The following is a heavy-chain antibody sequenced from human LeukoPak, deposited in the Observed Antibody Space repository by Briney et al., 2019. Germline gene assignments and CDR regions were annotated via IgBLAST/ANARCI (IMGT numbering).Heavy chain of an antibody. D-gene: IGHD3-3*01. CDR2: IYHSGST. CDR3: ASGPVWSGYYYYYYYYMDV. V-gene: IGHV4-38-2*02. CDR1: GYSISSGYY. J-gene: IGHJ6*03. Sequence: SETLSLTCTVSGYSISSGYYWGWIRQPPGKGLEWIGSIYHSGSTYYNPSLKSRATISVDTSKNQFSLKLSSVTAADTAVYYCASGPVWSGYYYYYYYYMDVWGKGTTVTISS.